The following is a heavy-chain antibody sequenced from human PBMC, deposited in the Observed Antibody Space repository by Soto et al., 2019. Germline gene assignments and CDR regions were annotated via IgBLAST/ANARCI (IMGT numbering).Heavy chain of an antibody. Sequence: GESLKISCKGSGYSFTSYWIGSVRQMPGKGLECMGIIYPGDSDTRYSPPFQGPVTISADKSISTAYLQWSSLKASDTAFFYFAKPTERGKSDYSMDVWGQGTTVTAP. CDR2: IYPGDSDT. V-gene: IGHV5-51*01. CDR3: AKPTERGKSDYSMDV. D-gene: IGHD1-1*01. CDR1: GYSFTSYW. J-gene: IGHJ6*02.